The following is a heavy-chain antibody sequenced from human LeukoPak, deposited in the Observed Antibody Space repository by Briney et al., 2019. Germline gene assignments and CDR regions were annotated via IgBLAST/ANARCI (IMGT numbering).Heavy chain of an antibody. CDR3: AKEGGSSGWYYYYYGMDV. CDR1: GFTFGSYG. CDR2: ISYDGTNK. Sequence: GGSLRLSCAASGFTFGSYGMHWVRQAPGKGLEWEAVISYDGTNKYYADSVKGRFTISRDNSKNTLYLQMNSLRAEDTAVYYCAKEGGSSGWYYYYYGMDVWGQGTTVTVSS. V-gene: IGHV3-30*18. J-gene: IGHJ6*02. D-gene: IGHD6-19*01.